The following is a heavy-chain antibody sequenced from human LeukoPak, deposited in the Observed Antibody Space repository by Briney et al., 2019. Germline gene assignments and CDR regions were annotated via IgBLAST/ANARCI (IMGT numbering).Heavy chain of an antibody. D-gene: IGHD3-16*01. Sequence: GGSLRLSCAASGFTFSNAWMSWVRQAPGKGLEWVGRIKSKTDGGTTDYAAPVEGRFTISRDDSKNTLYLQMNSLKTEDTAVYYCTTEGLRLGEVTFDPWGQGTLVTVSS. V-gene: IGHV3-15*01. CDR1: GFTFSNAW. CDR2: IKSKTDGGTT. J-gene: IGHJ5*02. CDR3: TTEGLRLGEVTFDP.